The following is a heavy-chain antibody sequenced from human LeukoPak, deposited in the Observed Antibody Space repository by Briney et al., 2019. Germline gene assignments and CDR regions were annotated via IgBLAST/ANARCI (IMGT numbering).Heavy chain of an antibody. V-gene: IGHV1-46*01. CDR1: GYTFTSFY. J-gene: IGHJ4*02. CDR3: ARAGGNYYDFYY. Sequence: ASVKVSFKASGYTFTSFYMHWVRQAPGQGLEWMGIFNPSGSSTTYAQKFQGRVTMTRDTSTSIVYMELSSLGSEDTAVYYCARAGGNYYDFYYWGQGTLVTVSS. CDR2: FNPSGSST. D-gene: IGHD1-26*01.